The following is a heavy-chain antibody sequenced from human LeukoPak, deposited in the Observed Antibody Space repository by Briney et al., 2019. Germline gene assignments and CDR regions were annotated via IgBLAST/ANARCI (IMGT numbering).Heavy chain of an antibody. J-gene: IGHJ4*02. CDR2: IYYSGST. CDR3: ARDYYSASGTFDY. V-gene: IGHV4-30-4*01. CDR1: GDSISSGDYY. Sequence: SQTLSLTCTVSGDSISSGDYYWSWIRQPPGKGLEWIGYIYYSGSTYYNPSLKSRLTISVDTSKNQFSLKLSSVTAADTAVYYCARDYYSASGTFDYWGQGTLVTVSS. D-gene: IGHD3-10*01.